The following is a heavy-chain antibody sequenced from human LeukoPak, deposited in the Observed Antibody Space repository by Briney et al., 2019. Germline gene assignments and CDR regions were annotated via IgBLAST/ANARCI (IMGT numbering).Heavy chain of an antibody. V-gene: IGHV3-9*01. CDR2: ISWNSGSI. Sequence: GGSLRLSCAASGFTFDDYAMHWVRQAPGKGLEWVSGISWNSGSIGYADSVKGRFTISRDNAKNSLYLRMNSLRAEDTALYYCARRERFDYYMDVWGKGTTVTVSS. D-gene: IGHD3-16*01. J-gene: IGHJ6*03. CDR1: GFTFDDYA. CDR3: ARRERFDYYMDV.